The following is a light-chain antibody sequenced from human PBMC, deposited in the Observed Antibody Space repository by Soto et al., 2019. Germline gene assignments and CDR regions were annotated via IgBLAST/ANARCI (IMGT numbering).Light chain of an antibody. J-gene: IGLJ2*01. CDR1: SSNIGSNS. CDR2: SSN. Sequence: QSVLTQPPSASGTPGQRVTISCSGSSSNIGSNSVNWYQQLPGTAPKLLMYSSNQRPSGVPDRFSGSKSGTSASLAISGLQSEDEADYYCAAWDDSLKGVVFGRGTKLTVL. CDR3: AAWDDSLKGVV. V-gene: IGLV1-44*01.